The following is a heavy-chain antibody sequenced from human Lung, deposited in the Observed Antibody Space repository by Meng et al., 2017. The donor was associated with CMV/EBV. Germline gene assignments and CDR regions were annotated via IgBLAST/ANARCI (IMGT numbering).Heavy chain of an antibody. CDR1: GGTFSSYA. CDR3: ARGTTSRYCSSTSCYRGAGFDP. D-gene: IGHD2-2*02. CDR2: IIPIFGTA. J-gene: IGHJ5*02. V-gene: IGHV1-69*05. Sequence: SVXVSXKASGGTFSSYAISWVRQAPGQGLEWMGGIIPIFGTANYAQKFQGRVTITTDESTSTAYMELSSLRSEDTAVYYCARGTTSRYCSSTSCYRGAGFDPWXQGTXVTVSS.